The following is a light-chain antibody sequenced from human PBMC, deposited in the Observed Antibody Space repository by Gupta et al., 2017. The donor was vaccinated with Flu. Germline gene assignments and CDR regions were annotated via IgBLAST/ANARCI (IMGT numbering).Light chain of an antibody. V-gene: IGLV2-14*03. Sequence: SVLPQPASVSGPAGPSIIISCTGTSSDVGGYNYVSCYQQQPGKAPKLMIYEVSGRPSGVSNRFSGSKSGSTAALTISWLQADDDADYYCTSYTGSSTLYVFGTGTKVSVL. CDR2: EVS. CDR1: SSDVGGYNY. J-gene: IGLJ1*01. CDR3: TSYTGSSTLYV.